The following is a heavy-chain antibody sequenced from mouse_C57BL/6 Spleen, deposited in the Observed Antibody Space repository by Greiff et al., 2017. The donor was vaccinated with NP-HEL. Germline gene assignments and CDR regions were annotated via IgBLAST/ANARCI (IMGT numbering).Heavy chain of an antibody. D-gene: IGHD2-2*01. V-gene: IGHV1-55*01. J-gene: IGHJ4*01. CDR2: IYPGSGST. CDR3: ARYCYGYDRGYAMDY. CDR1: GYTFTSYW. Sequence: QVQLQQPGAELVKPGASVKMSCKASGYTFTSYWITWVKQRPGQGLEWIGDIYPGSGSTNYNEKFKSKATLTVDTSSSTAYMQLSSLTSEDSAVYYRARYCYGYDRGYAMDYWGQGTSVTVSS.